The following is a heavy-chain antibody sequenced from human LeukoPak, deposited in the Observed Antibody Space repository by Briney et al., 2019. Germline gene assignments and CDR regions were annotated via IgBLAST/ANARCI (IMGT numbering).Heavy chain of an antibody. V-gene: IGHV1-18*01. Sequence: GASVKVSCKASGYTFTSYGISWVRQAPGQGLEWMGWISAYNGNTNYAQKFQGRVTMTEDTSTDTAYMELSSLRSEDTAVYYCATVGQQLNNWFDPWGQGTLVTVSS. CDR2: ISAYNGNT. CDR3: ATVGQQLNNWFDP. D-gene: IGHD6-13*01. CDR1: GYTFTSYG. J-gene: IGHJ5*02.